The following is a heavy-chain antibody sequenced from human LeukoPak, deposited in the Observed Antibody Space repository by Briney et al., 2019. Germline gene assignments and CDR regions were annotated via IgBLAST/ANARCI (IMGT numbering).Heavy chain of an antibody. CDR2: IKQDGSEK. V-gene: IGHV3-7*01. J-gene: IGHJ4*02. CDR1: GFTYSSYW. D-gene: IGHD5-24*01. Sequence: PGGSLRLSCAASGFTYSSYWMSWLRQAPGKGLEWVANIKQDGSEKYYVDSVKGRFTISRDNAKNSLYLQMNGLRAEDTAVYYCARRRDGYNRGYYFDHWGQGTLVTVSS. CDR3: ARRRDGYNRGYYFDH.